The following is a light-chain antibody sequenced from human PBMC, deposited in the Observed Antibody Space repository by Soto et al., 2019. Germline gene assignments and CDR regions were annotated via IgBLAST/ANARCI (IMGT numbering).Light chain of an antibody. Sequence: DIVMTQSPDSLAVSLGERATINCKSSQSVLQSSNNKNYLHWYQQKLGQSPKLLIYRASTRESGVPDRFSGSGAGTNFTFAISSLQAEDVAVYYCQQNYRTPLTFGGGTKVEIK. J-gene: IGKJ4*01. CDR2: RAS. V-gene: IGKV4-1*01. CDR1: QSVLQSSNNKNY. CDR3: QQNYRTPLT.